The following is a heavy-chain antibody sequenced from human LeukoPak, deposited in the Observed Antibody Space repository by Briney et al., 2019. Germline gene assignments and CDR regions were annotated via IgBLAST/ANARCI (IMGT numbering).Heavy chain of an antibody. V-gene: IGHV3-64D*06. CDR2: ISNNGGNT. Sequence: HAGGSLRLSCSASGFTFSNYAIHWVRQAPGKGLEYVSTISNNGGNTNYADSVKGRFTISRDNSKNTVYLQMSSLRAEDTTVYYCVKAAGSWYGYFDYWGLGTLVTVS. J-gene: IGHJ4*02. D-gene: IGHD6-13*01. CDR3: VKAAGSWYGYFDY. CDR1: GFTFSNYA.